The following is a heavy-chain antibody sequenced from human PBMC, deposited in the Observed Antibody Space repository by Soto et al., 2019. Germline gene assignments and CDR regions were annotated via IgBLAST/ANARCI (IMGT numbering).Heavy chain of an antibody. D-gene: IGHD3-22*01. CDR3: ARDLAVAWPYYYDSSGYSLDY. CDR2: INWNGGSA. Sequence: EVQLVESGGGVVRPGGSLRLSCAASGFTFANDCMSWVRQAPGKGLEWVCGINWNGGSAGYADSVTGRVTISRDNAENSLDLQMDTLRAEDTDLYYCARDLAVAWPYYYDSSGYSLDYWGQGTLVTVSS. V-gene: IGHV3-20*04. CDR1: GFTFANDC. J-gene: IGHJ4*02.